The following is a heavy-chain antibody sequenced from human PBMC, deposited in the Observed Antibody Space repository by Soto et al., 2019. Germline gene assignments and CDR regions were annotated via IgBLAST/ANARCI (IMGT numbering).Heavy chain of an antibody. J-gene: IGHJ4*02. V-gene: IGHV1-8*01. CDR2: LNPNSGKK. CDR1: GYTLTRYD. D-gene: IGHD1-1*01. CDR3: PSERSGYFDY. Sequence: SFTVSCTASGYTLTRYDINWVRQATGQGREWMGWLNPNSGKKGYAQKLQGRVTMTRNTSISTAYLELSSLSSADTAVYYCPSERSGYFDYWRQGTLVTVSS.